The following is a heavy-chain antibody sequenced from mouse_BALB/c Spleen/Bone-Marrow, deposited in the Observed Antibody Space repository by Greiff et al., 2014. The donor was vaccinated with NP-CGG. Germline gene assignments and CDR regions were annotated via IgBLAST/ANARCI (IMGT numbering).Heavy chain of an antibody. CDR1: GFTFSSFG. D-gene: IGHD4-1*01. J-gene: IGHJ2*01. CDR3: TRGGNWEDFDY. V-gene: IGHV5-17*02. CDR2: ISSGSSPI. Sequence: EVQRVESGGGLVQPGGSRKLSCAASGFTFSSFGMHWVRQAPEKGLEWVAYISSGSSPIFYADTVKGLFTISRDNPKNTLFLQMTSLRSEDTAIYYCTRGGNWEDFDYWGQGTTLTVSS.